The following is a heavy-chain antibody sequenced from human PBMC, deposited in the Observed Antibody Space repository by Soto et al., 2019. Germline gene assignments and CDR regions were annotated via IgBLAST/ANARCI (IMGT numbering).Heavy chain of an antibody. J-gene: IGHJ5*02. CDR1: GGSISSSSYY. D-gene: IGHD3-10*01. CDR2: IYYSGST. Sequence: PSETLSLTCTVSGGSISSSSYYWGWIRQPPGKGLEWIGSIYYSGSTYYKPSLKSRVTISVDTSKNQFSLKLSSVTAADTAVYYCARHPRALTMVRGVIIPFDPWGQGTLVTVS. V-gene: IGHV4-39*01. CDR3: ARHPRALTMVRGVIIPFDP.